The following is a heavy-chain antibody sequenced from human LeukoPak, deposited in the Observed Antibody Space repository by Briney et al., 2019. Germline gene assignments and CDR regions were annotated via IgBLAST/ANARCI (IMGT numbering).Heavy chain of an antibody. J-gene: IGHJ5*02. V-gene: IGHV4-39*01. CDR1: GRSISSSSYY. CDR3: ARHRDIVVVVAAPNWFDP. D-gene: IGHD2-15*01. CDR2: IYYSRTT. Sequence: SQSLSLTCTVSGRSISSSSYYWGWIRQPPGKGLEWFGSIYYSRTTYSNPCLKRRVTISVDTYKYQFSLKLSAVTAADTAVYYCARHRDIVVVVAAPNWFDPWGQGTLVTVSS.